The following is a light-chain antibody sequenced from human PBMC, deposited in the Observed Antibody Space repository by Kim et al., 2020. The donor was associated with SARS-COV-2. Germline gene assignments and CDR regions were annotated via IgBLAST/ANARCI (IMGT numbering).Light chain of an antibody. CDR3: QQYYSTPPYT. Sequence: ATISCKSSHSVLYSANNNIYLAWYEQKPRRPPKLLIYWSATRESGVPDRFSGSGSRTDFALTISSLQAEDVAVYFCQQYYSTPPYTFGQGTKLEIK. V-gene: IGKV4-1*01. CDR2: WSA. CDR1: HSVLYSANNNIY. J-gene: IGKJ2*01.